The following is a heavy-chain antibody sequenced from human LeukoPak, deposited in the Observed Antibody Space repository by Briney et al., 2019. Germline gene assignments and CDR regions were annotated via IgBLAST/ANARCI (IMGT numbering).Heavy chain of an antibody. CDR2: INPNSGGT. CDR1: GYTFTSYG. D-gene: IGHD2-2*01. J-gene: IGHJ4*02. V-gene: IGHV1-2*02. Sequence: ASVKVSRTASGYTFTSYGISWVRQAPGQGLEWMGWINPNSGGTNYAQKFQGRVTMTRDMSISTAYMELSRLRSDDTAVYYCASVLGYCSSTSCSPPDYWGQGTLVTVSS. CDR3: ASVLGYCSSTSCSPPDY.